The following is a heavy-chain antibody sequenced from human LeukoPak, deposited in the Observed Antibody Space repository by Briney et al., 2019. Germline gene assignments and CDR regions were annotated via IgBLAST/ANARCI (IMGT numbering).Heavy chain of an antibody. Sequence: GESLKISCKGSGYSFPTYWIAWVRRVPGKGLEWMGIIYPDESNIRYSPSFQGQVTISADKSISTAYLQWSSLKASDTAMYYCARPPSRGYSSSFEYWGQGTLVTVSS. CDR3: ARPPSRGYSSSFEY. CDR2: IYPDESNI. J-gene: IGHJ4*02. V-gene: IGHV5-51*01. D-gene: IGHD2-2*03. CDR1: GYSFPTYW.